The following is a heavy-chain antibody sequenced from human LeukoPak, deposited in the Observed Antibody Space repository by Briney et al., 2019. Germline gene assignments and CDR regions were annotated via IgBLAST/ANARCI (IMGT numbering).Heavy chain of an antibody. J-gene: IGHJ4*02. CDR2: INSDGRIT. V-gene: IGHV3-74*01. Sequence: GGSLRLSCAGSDFSFITYAMSWVRQAPGKGLEWVSRINSDGRITSYADSVKGRFTISRDNAKNTLFLQMNSLRAEDTAVYYCARVRWGGLYYFDYWGQGTLVTVSS. CDR1: DFSFITYA. CDR3: ARVRWGGLYYFDY. D-gene: IGHD3-16*01.